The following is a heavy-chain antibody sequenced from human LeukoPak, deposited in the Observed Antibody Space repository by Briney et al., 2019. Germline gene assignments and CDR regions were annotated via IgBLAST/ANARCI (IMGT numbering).Heavy chain of an antibody. Sequence: GGSLRLSCAASGFTFSSYSMNWVRQAPGKGLEWVSSISSSSSYIYYADSVKGRFTISRDNAKNSLYLQMNSLRAEDTAVYYCARELKTVAGQGIGYWGQGTLVTVSS. V-gene: IGHV3-21*01. CDR2: ISSSSSYI. J-gene: IGHJ4*02. D-gene: IGHD6-19*01. CDR1: GFTFSSYS. CDR3: ARELKTVAGQGIGY.